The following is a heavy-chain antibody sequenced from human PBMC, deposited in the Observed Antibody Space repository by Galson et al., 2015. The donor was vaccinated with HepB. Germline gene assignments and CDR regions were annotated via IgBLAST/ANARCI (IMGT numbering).Heavy chain of an antibody. CDR1: GYPFRSYG. CDR3: ARDGDIVVVVPATWMDV. Sequence: SVKVSCKASGYPFRSYGISWVRQAPGQGLEWMGWISGYNGNTNYAQTFQGRVTMTTDTSTTTAYMELRSLRSDDTAVYYCARDGDIVVVVPATWMDVWGQGTTVIVSS. D-gene: IGHD2-15*01. CDR2: ISGYNGNT. V-gene: IGHV1-18*01. J-gene: IGHJ6*02.